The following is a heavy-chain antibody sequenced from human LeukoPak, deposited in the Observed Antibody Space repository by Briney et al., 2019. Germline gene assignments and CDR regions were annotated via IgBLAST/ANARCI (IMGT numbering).Heavy chain of an antibody. CDR1: GYTFTSYG. D-gene: IGHD4-17*01. CDR3: ARDRGGDYDFDY. Sequence: GASVKVSCKASGYTFTSYGISWVRQAPGQGLEWMGWISANDGNTDYPQKFQGRVTITRDTSASTAYMELSSLRSEDTAVYYCARDRGGDYDFDYWGQGTLVTVSS. J-gene: IGHJ4*02. CDR2: ISANDGNT. V-gene: IGHV1-18*01.